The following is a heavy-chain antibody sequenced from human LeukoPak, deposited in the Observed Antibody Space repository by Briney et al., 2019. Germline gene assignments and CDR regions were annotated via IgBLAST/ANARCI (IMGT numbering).Heavy chain of an antibody. CDR3: ARIAAASDY. CDR2: ISAYNGNT. CDR1: GYTFTSYG. Sequence: ASVKVSCKASGYTFTSYGISWVRQAPGQGLEWMGWISAYNGNTDYTQKLQGRVTMTTDTSTNTAYMGLRSLRSDDTAVYYCARIAAASDYWGQGTLVTVSS. D-gene: IGHD6-13*01. V-gene: IGHV1-18*01. J-gene: IGHJ4*02.